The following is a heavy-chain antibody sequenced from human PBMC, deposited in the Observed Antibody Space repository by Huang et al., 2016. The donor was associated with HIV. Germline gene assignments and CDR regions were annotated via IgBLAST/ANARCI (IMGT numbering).Heavy chain of an antibody. CDR3: VRASWLRRLFDF. V-gene: IGHV4-34*01. J-gene: IGHJ4*02. CDR2: IDHSGTT. D-gene: IGHD3-16*01. CDR1: GGTFSGYF. Sequence: QVQLHQWGTGLVKPSETLTLTCAVYGGTFSGYFWTWIRQPPGKGLEWIAEIDHSGTTNYNTSLKSRVILSTDASKRQFSLRLTSVSDADTAMYYCVRASWLRRLFDFWGQGTLVSVSS.